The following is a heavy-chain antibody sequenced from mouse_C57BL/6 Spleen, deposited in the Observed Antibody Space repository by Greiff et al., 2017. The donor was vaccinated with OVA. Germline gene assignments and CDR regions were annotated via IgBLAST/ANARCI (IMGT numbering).Heavy chain of an antibody. CDR2: IDPSDSYT. CDR3: AIPFYSSFAY. D-gene: IGHD2-12*01. V-gene: IGHV1-50*01. J-gene: IGHJ3*01. Sequence: QVHVKQPGAELVKPGASVKLSCKASGNTFTSYWMQWVKQRPGQGLEWIGEIDPSDSYTNYNQKFKGKATLTVDTSSSTAYMQLSSLTSEDSAVYYCAIPFYSSFAYWGQGTLVTVSA. CDR1: GNTFTSYW.